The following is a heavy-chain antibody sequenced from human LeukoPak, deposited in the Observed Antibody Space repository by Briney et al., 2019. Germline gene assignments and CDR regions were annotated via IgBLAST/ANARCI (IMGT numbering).Heavy chain of an antibody. D-gene: IGHD6-13*01. V-gene: IGHV1-2*02. Sequence: ASVKVSCKASGYTFTSYYMHWVRQAPGQGLEWMGWINPNSGGTNYAQKFQGRVTMTRDTSISTAYMELSRLRSDDTAVYYCARGEYSSSWYDFWGQGTLVTVSS. CDR3: ARGEYSSSWYDF. CDR1: GYTFTSYY. CDR2: INPNSGGT. J-gene: IGHJ5*01.